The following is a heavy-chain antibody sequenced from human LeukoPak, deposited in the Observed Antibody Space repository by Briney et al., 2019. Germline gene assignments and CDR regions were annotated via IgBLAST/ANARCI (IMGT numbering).Heavy chain of an antibody. Sequence: SVKVSCKASGGTYGSYAISWVPQAPGQGLEWMGRIIPIFGTANYAQKFQGRVTITTDESTSTAYMELSSLRSDDTAVYYCARDQVDGYNFDYWGQGTLVTVSS. D-gene: IGHD5-24*01. CDR2: IIPIFGTA. J-gene: IGHJ4*02. CDR1: GGTYGSYA. V-gene: IGHV1-69*05. CDR3: ARDQVDGYNFDY.